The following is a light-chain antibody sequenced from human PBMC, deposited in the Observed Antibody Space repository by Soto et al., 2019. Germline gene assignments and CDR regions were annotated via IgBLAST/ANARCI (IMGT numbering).Light chain of an antibody. CDR2: AAS. CDR3: QQLNSYPL. V-gene: IGKV1-9*01. Sequence: IQLTQSPSSLSASVGDRVTITCRASQGISSYLAWYQQKPGKAPKLLIYAASTLQSGVPSRFSGSGSGTDYTLTISSLQPEDVATYYGQQLNSYPLFGQGTRLEIK. J-gene: IGKJ5*01. CDR1: QGISSY.